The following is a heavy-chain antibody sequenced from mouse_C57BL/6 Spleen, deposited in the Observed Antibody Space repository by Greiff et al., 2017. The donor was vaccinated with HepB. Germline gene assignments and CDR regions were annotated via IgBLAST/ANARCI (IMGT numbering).Heavy chain of an antibody. CDR2: INPNNGGT. V-gene: IGHV1-26*01. J-gene: IGHJ1*03. Sequence: EVQLQQSGPELVKPGASVKISCKASGYTFTDYYMNWVKQSHGKSLEWIGDINPNNGGTSYNQKFKGKATLTVDKSSSTAYMELRSLTSEDSAVYYCGRSGGNYWYFDVWGTGTTVTVSS. D-gene: IGHD2-1*01. CDR1: GYTFTDYY. CDR3: GRSGGNYWYFDV.